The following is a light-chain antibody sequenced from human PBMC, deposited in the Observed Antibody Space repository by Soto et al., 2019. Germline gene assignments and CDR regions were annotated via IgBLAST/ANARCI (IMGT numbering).Light chain of an antibody. V-gene: IGKV3-11*01. J-gene: IGKJ2*01. CDR2: DAS. Sequence: EIVLTQSPATLSLSPGERATLSCRASQSVSSYLAWYQQKPGQAPRLLIYDASNRATGIPARFSGSGSGTEFTLTISSLEPEDFAVYYCQHHGSSPPYTFGQGTKLEIK. CDR3: QHHGSSPPYT. CDR1: QSVSSY.